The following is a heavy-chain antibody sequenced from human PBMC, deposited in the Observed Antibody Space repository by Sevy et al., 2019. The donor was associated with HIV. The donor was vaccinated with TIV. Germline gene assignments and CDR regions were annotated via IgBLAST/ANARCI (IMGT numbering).Heavy chain of an antibody. CDR3: ARDRYYDASGYYYYYYGLDV. CDR2: IYRGGST. Sequence: GGSLRLSCAASEFSVTDNYMSWVRQAPGKGLEWVSTIYRGGSTFYADSVKGRFTISRDNSKNTLYLHMNSLRAEDTAVYYCARDRYYDASGYYYYYYGLDVWAQGTTVTVSS. D-gene: IGHD3-22*01. J-gene: IGHJ6*02. V-gene: IGHV3-66*01. CDR1: EFSVTDNY.